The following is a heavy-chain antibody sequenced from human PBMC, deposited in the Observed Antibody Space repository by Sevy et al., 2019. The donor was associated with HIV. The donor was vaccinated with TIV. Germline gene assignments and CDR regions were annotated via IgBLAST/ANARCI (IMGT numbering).Heavy chain of an antibody. J-gene: IGHJ6*02. Sequence: GGSLRLSCAASGFTFSSYAMHWVRQAPGKGLEWVAVISYDGSNKYYADSVKGRFTLSRDNSKNTLYLQMNSLRAEDTAVYYCARDIPNIVVVPAAMDVWGQGTTVTVSS. CDR2: ISYDGSNK. V-gene: IGHV3-30*04. CDR3: ARDIPNIVVVPAAMDV. D-gene: IGHD2-2*01. CDR1: GFTFSSYA.